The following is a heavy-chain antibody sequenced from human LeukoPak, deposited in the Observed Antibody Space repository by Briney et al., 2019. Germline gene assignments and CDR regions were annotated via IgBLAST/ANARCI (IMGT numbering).Heavy chain of an antibody. Sequence: SETLSLTCTVSGGSISSSSYYWGWIRQPPGKGLEWIGSIYYSGSTYYNPSLKSRVTISVDTSKNQFPLKLSSVTAADTAVYYCARPRYYDSSDPDAFDIWGQGTMVTVSS. J-gene: IGHJ3*02. CDR1: GGSISSSSYY. V-gene: IGHV4-39*01. D-gene: IGHD3-22*01. CDR3: ARPRYYDSSDPDAFDI. CDR2: IYYSGST.